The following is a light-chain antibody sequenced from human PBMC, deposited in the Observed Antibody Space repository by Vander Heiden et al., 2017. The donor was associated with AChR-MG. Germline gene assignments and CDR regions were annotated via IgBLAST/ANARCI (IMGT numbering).Light chain of an antibody. CDR3: QAWDSSTVV. J-gene: IGLJ2*01. Sequence: SYELTQPPSVSVSPGQTASITCSGDKLGDKYACWYQQKPGQSPVVVMYQDSKRPSRIPERFSGSNSGNTATLTISGTQAMDEADYYCQAWDSSTVVFGGGTKLTVL. CDR1: KLGDKY. CDR2: QDS. V-gene: IGLV3-1*01.